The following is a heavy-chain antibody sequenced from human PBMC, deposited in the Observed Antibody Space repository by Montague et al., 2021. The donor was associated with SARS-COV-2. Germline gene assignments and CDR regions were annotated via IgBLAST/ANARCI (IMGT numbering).Heavy chain of an antibody. J-gene: IGHJ2*01. CDR3: ARVHIVVVTALRYFDH. D-gene: IGHD2-21*02. CDR1: GGSISSGGYY. CDR2: TYYSGSN. V-gene: IGHV4-31*03. Sequence: TLSLTCTVSGGSISSGGYYWSWMRQHPGKGLEWIGYTYYSGSNYYNPSLKSRVTISVDTPKNQFSLKLISVTAADTAVYYCARVHIVVVTALRYFDHWGQGTLVTVSS.